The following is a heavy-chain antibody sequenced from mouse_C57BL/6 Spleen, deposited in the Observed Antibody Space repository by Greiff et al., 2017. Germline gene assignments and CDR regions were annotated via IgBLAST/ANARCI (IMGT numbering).Heavy chain of an antibody. CDR2: INPSNGGT. V-gene: IGHV1-53*01. J-gene: IGHJ3*01. Sequence: QVHVKQPGTELVKPGASVKLSCKASGYTFTSYWMHWVKQRPGQGLEWIGNINPSNGGTNYNEKFKSKATLTVNKSSSTAYMQLSSLTSEDYAVYYCARSDCNYAWFAYWGQGTLVTVSA. D-gene: IGHD2-1*01. CDR1: GYTFTSYW. CDR3: ARSDCNYAWFAY.